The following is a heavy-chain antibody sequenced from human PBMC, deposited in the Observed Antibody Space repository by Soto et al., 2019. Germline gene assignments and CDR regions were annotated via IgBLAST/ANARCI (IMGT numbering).Heavy chain of an antibody. V-gene: IGHV3-21*01. Sequence: EVQLLDSGGGLVKPGGSLRLSCAASGFTFSSYSMNWVRQAPGKGLEWVSSISSSSSYIYYADSVKGRFTISRDNAKNSLYLQMNSLRAEDTAVYYCARSWNYYYYYGMDVWGQGTTVTVSS. CDR1: GFTFSSYS. J-gene: IGHJ6*02. CDR2: ISSSSSYI. CDR3: ARSWNYYYYYGMDV. D-gene: IGHD3-3*01.